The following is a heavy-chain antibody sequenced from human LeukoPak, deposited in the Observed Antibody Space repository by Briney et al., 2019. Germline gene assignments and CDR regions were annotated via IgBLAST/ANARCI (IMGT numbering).Heavy chain of an antibody. J-gene: IGHJ6*02. CDR1: GFTVSSNY. CDR2: IYSGGST. CDR3: ARETYDFWSGYQNYYYYYGMDV. D-gene: IGHD3-3*01. Sequence: PGGSLRLSCAASGFTVSSNYMSWVRQAPGKGLEWVSVIYSGGSTYYADSVKGRFTISRHNSKNTLYLQMNSLRAEDTAVYYCARETYDFWSGYQNYYYYYGMDVWGQGTTVTVSS. V-gene: IGHV3-53*04.